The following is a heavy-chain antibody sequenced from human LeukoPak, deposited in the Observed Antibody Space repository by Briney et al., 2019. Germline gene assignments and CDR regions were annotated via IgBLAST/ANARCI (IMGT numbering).Heavy chain of an antibody. V-gene: IGHV3-30-3*01. CDR2: ISYDGSNK. Sequence: GRSLRLSCAASGFTFSSYAMHWVRQASGKGLEWVALISYDGSNKYYADSVKGRFTISRDNSKNTLYLQMNSLRAEDTAVYYRARDKTSTAVFDSWGQGTLVTVSS. CDR3: ARDKTSTAVFDS. D-gene: IGHD6-25*01. J-gene: IGHJ4*02. CDR1: GFTFSSYA.